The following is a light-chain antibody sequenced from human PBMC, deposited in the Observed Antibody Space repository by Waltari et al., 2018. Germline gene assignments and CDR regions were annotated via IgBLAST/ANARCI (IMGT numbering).Light chain of an antibody. CDR3: QTWGAGIRF. Sequence: QLVLTQSPSASASLGASVKLTCTLSSGHSNYAIAWHQQQAEKGPRYLMKINRDASHNKGDGIPDRFSGSTSGAERYLTISSLQSEDEADYDCQTWGAGIRFFGPGTKVTVL. CDR1: SGHSNYA. J-gene: IGLJ1*01. V-gene: IGLV4-69*01. CDR2: INRDASH.